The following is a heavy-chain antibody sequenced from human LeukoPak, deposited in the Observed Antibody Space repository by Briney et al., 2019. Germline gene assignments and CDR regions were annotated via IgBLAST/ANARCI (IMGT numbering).Heavy chain of an antibody. CDR2: INPNCGGT. CDR3: TIEMGYKVGEFGPFDP. J-gene: IGHJ5*02. Sequence: GASVKVSCKASGYTFTGYYMHWVRQAPGQGLEWMGWINPNCGGTNCAQKFQGRVTMTRDTSISTAYMELSRLRSDDTAVYYCTIEMGYKVGEFGPFDPWGQGTLVTVSS. D-gene: IGHD5-24*01. V-gene: IGHV1-2*02. CDR1: GYTFTGYY.